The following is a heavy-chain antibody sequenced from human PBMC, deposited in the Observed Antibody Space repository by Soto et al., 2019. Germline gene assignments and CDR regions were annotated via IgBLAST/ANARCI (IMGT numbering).Heavy chain of an antibody. V-gene: IGHV4-34*01. D-gene: IGHD5-12*01. CDR1: GGSFSGYY. CDR2: INHSGST. J-gene: IGHJ5*02. CDR3: ARVGESDIVATRAWFDP. Sequence: SETLSLTCAVYGGSFSGYYWSWIRQPPGKGLEWIGEINHSGSTNYNPSLKSRVTISVDTSKNQFSLKLSSVTAADTAVYYCARVGESDIVATRAWFDPWGQGTLVTVSS.